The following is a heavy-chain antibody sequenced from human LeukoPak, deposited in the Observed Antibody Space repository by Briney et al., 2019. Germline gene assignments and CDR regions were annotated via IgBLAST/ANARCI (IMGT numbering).Heavy chain of an antibody. CDR1: GGSISSSSYY. V-gene: IGHV4-39*01. CDR2: IYYSGST. CDR3: ARRDYDILTGYRYYYYYMDV. D-gene: IGHD3-9*01. Sequence: SETPSLTCTVSGGSISSSSYYWGWIRQPPGKGLEWLGSIYYSGSTYYNPSLKSRVTISVDTSKNQFSLKLSSVTAADTAVYYCARRDYDILTGYRYYYYYMDVWGKGTTVTVSS. J-gene: IGHJ6*03.